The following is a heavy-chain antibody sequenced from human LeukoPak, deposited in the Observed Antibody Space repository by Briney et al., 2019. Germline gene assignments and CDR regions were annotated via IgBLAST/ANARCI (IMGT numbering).Heavy chain of an antibody. CDR1: GYTFTGYY. CDR3: ASSSSAEAYYYYGMDV. D-gene: IGHD2-2*01. CDR2: INPNSGGT. Sequence: ASVKVSCKASGYTFTGYYMHWVRQAPGQGLEWMGWINPNSGGTNYAQKFQGWVTMTRDTSISTAYMELSRLRSDDTAVYYCASSSSAEAYYYYGMDVWGQGTTVTVSS. V-gene: IGHV1-2*04. J-gene: IGHJ6*02.